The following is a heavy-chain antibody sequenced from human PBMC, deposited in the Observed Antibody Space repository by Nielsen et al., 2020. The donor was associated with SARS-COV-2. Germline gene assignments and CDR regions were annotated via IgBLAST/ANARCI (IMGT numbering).Heavy chain of an antibody. Sequence: LSLTCAASGFTFSSYGMHWVRQAPGKGLEWVAVISYDGSNKYYADSVKGRFTISRDNSKNTLYLQMNSLRAEDTAAYYCAKDRDSSSSGALSWGQGTLVTVSS. CDR3: AKDRDSSSSGALS. CDR1: GFTFSSYG. CDR2: ISYDGSNK. V-gene: IGHV3-30*18. J-gene: IGHJ5*02. D-gene: IGHD6-6*01.